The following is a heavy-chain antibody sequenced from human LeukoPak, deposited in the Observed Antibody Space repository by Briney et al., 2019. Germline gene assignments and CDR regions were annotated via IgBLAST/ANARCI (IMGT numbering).Heavy chain of an antibody. J-gene: IGHJ1*01. Sequence: SQTLSLTCAVSGGSISSGGYSWSWIRQPPGKGLEWIGYIYHSGSTYYNPSLKSRVTISVDRSKNQFSLKLSSVTAADTAVYYWARAVEGAEYFQHWGQGTLVTVSS. CDR2: IYHSGST. CDR3: ARAVEGAEYFQH. D-gene: IGHD5-24*01. CDR1: GGSISSGGYS. V-gene: IGHV4-30-2*01.